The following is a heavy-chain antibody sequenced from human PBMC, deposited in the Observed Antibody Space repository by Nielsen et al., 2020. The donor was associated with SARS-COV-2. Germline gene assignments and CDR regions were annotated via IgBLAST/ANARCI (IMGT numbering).Heavy chain of an antibody. V-gene: IGHV4-39*07. J-gene: IGHJ6*02. D-gene: IGHD3-22*01. CDR3: ARDRGYYDSSGYYYYYYGMDV. CDR2: IYYSGST. Sequence: SETLSLTCTVSGGSISSSSYYWGWIRQPPGKGLEWIGSIYYSGSTYYNPSLKSRVTISVDTSKNQFSLKLSSVTAADTVVYYCARDRGYYDSSGYYYYYYGMDVWGQGTTVTVSS. CDR1: GGSISSSSYY.